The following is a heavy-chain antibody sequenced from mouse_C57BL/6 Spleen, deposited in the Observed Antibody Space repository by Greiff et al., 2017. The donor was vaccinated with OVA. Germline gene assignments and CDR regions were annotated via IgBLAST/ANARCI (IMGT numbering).Heavy chain of an antibody. Sequence: VQGVESGAELMKPGASVKLSCKATGYTFTGYWIEWVKQRPGHGLEWIGDILPGSGSTNYNEKFKGKATFTADTSSNTAYMQLSSLTTEDSAIYDCARHLYGNYLRGAMDDWGQGTSVTVSS. D-gene: IGHD2-1*01. CDR2: ILPGSGST. CDR1: GYTFTGYW. J-gene: IGHJ4*01. CDR3: ARHLYGNYLRGAMDD. V-gene: IGHV1-9*01.